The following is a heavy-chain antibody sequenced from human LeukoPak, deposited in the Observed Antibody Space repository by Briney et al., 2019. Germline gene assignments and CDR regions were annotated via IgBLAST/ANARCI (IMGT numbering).Heavy chain of an antibody. CDR1: GGSITSDSYS. V-gene: IGHV4-30-4*07. Sequence: SETLSLTCIVSGGSITSDSYSWSWIRQPLGKGLEYIGYIYYPGSTYYNPSLKSRITMSFDISKNQFSLKMSSVTAADTAVYYCARMVFGDAFDIWGQGTMVTVSS. D-gene: IGHD2-8*01. CDR2: IYYPGST. J-gene: IGHJ3*02. CDR3: ARMVFGDAFDI.